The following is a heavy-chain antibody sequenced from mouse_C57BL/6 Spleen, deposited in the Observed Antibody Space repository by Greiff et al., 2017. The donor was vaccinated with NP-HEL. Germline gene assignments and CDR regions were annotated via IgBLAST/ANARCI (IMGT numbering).Heavy chain of an antibody. D-gene: IGHD1-1*01. CDR3: ARDRDYGSSSLDD. CDR1: GFTFSSYA. V-gene: IGHV5-4*01. Sequence: EVHLVESGGGLVKPGGSLKLSCAASGFTFSSYAMSWVRQTPEKRLEWVATISDGGSYTYYPDNVKGRFTISRDNAKNNLYLQMSHLKSEDTAMYYCARDRDYGSSSLDDWGQGTTLTVSS. CDR2: ISDGGSYT. J-gene: IGHJ2*01.